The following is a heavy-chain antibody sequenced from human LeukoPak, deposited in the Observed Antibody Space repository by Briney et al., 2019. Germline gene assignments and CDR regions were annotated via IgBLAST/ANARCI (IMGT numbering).Heavy chain of an antibody. J-gene: IGHJ4*02. Sequence: PGGSLRLSCAASGFTFSSYSMNWVRQAPGKGLEWVSSISSSSSYIYYADSVKGRFTISRDNAKNSLYLQMNSLGAEYTAVYYCARNIEYIVATIGDWGQGTLVTVSS. V-gene: IGHV3-21*01. CDR3: ARNIEYIVATIGD. CDR2: ISSSSSYI. CDR1: GFTFSSYS. D-gene: IGHD5-12*01.